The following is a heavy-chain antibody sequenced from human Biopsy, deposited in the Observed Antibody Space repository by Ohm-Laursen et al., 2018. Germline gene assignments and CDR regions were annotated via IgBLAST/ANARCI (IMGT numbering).Heavy chain of an antibody. CDR2: IFNSANT. V-gene: IGHV4-31*01. J-gene: IGHJ5*02. Sequence: TLSLTCTVSGGSISSGGSYWSWIRPGPGMGLEWIGYIFNSANTYYNPSLKNLITISGDTSKNQFSLKLNSVTAADTAVYYCARGDYFDSNGYFWFDPWGQGTLVTVSS. CDR1: GGSISSGGSY. CDR3: ARGDYFDSNGYFWFDP. D-gene: IGHD3-22*01.